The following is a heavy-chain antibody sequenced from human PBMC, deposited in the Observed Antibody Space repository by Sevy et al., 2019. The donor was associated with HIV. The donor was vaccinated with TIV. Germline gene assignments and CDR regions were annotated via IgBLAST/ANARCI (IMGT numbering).Heavy chain of an antibody. D-gene: IGHD3-3*01. Sequence: GESLKISCAASGFTFSSYAMSWVRQAPGKGLEWVSAISGSGGSTYYADSVKGRFTISRDNSKNTLYLQMNSLRAEDMAVYYCAKAEPYDFWSGYSAHYYYYGMDVWGQGTTVTVSS. CDR1: GFTFSSYA. J-gene: IGHJ6*02. CDR3: AKAEPYDFWSGYSAHYYYYGMDV. V-gene: IGHV3-23*01. CDR2: ISGSGGST.